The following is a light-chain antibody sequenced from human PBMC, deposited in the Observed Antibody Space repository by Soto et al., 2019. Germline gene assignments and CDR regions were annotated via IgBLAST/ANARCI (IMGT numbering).Light chain of an antibody. CDR1: QSVSSSY. CDR2: GAS. Sequence: EIVLTQSPGTLSLSPGERPTLSCRASQSVSSSYLAWYQQKPGKAPRLLIYGASSTATGIPDRLSGGGSGTDFTITISRLEPEDSAVYYCQQYGSSFTFGPGTKVDIK. V-gene: IGKV3-20*01. CDR3: QQYGSSFT. J-gene: IGKJ3*01.